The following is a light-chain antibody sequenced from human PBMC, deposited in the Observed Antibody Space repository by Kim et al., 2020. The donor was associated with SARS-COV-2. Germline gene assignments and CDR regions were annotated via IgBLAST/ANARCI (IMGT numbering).Light chain of an antibody. J-gene: IGKJ4*01. Sequence: PGERATLSCRASQSVSSYLAWYQQKPGQAPRLLIYDASKRATGIPARFSASGSGTDFTLTISSLEPEDFAVYYCQQRSNWPLTFGGGTKVDIK. CDR3: QQRSNWPLT. CDR1: QSVSSY. V-gene: IGKV3-11*01. CDR2: DAS.